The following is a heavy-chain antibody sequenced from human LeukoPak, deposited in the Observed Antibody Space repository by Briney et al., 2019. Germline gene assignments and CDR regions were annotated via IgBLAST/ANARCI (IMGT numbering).Heavy chain of an antibody. CDR1: GGSISSSNYY. V-gene: IGHV4-39*01. Sequence: SETLSLTCTVSGGSISSSNYYWGWTRQPPGKGLEWIGSIYYSGITYYNPSLKSRVTISVDTSKDQFSLKLSSVTAADTAVYYCARHGQWLVMINYWGQGTLVTVSS. J-gene: IGHJ4*02. CDR2: IYYSGIT. D-gene: IGHD6-19*01. CDR3: ARHGQWLVMINY.